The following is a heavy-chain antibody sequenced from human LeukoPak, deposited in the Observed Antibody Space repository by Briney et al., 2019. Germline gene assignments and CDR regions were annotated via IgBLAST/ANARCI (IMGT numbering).Heavy chain of an antibody. J-gene: IGHJ4*02. CDR1: GFTSSSYW. CDR2: IKQDGTEK. V-gene: IGHV3-7*01. Sequence: GGSLRLSCAASGFTSSSYWMTWVRQAPGKGLEWVANIKQDGTEKYYVDSVKGRFTISRDNSKNTLYLQMNSLRAEDTAVYYCATLTTTKFGELLSDDYWGQGTLVTVSS. D-gene: IGHD3-10*01. CDR3: ATLTTTKFGELLSDDY.